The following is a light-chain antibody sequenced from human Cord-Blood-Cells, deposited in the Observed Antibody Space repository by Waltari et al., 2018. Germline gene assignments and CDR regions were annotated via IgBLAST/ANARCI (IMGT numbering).Light chain of an antibody. CDR1: QSVSSY. V-gene: IGKV3-11*01. J-gene: IGKJ5*01. Sequence: EIVLTQSPATLSLSPGERATLSCRASQSVSSYLAWYQQKPGQAPRLLIYDASNRATGIPARFSGSGPGTYFTLTISSLEPEDFAVYYCQQRSNWPITFGQGTRLEIK. CDR2: DAS. CDR3: QQRSNWPIT.